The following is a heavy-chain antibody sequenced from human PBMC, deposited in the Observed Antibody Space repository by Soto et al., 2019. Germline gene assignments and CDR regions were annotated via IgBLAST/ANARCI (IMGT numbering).Heavy chain of an antibody. CDR2: IYHSGST. J-gene: IGHJ4*02. Sequence: QVQLQESGPGLVKPSETLSLTCAVSGGSITNSHWWNWVRQSPGKGLEWIGDIYHSGSTHYNPSFKSRVTMSVDKSKNQFSLKLTSVTAVDTAVYYCASRNFCGGDCYAFDYWGQGTLVTVSS. CDR3: ASRNFCGGDCYAFDY. CDR1: GGSITNSHW. D-gene: IGHD2-21*02. V-gene: IGHV4-4*02.